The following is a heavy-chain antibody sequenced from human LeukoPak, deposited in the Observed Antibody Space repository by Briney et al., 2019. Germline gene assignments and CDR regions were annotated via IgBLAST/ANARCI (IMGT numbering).Heavy chain of an antibody. CDR3: AKEATYYDILTGYRNEYYFDY. V-gene: IGHV3-30*18. CDR1: GFTFSSYG. Sequence: PGGSLRLSCAASGFTFSSYGMHWVRQAPGKGLEWVAVISYDGSNKYYADSVKGRFTISRDNSKNTLYLQMNSLRAGDTAVYYCAKEATYYDILTGYRNEYYFDYWGQGTLVTVSS. CDR2: ISYDGSNK. D-gene: IGHD3-9*01. J-gene: IGHJ4*02.